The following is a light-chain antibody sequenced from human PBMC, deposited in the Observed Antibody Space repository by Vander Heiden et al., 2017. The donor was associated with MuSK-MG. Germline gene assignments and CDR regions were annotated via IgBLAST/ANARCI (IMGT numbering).Light chain of an antibody. CDR2: EVS. Sequence: QSALTQPPSASGSPGQSVTISCTGTSSDVGGYNYVSWYQQPPGKAPKLMIYEVSKRPSGVPDRFSGSKSGNPASLTVSGLQAEDEADYYCSSYAGSNKVFGGGTKLTV. CDR1: SSDVGGYNY. V-gene: IGLV2-8*01. J-gene: IGLJ2*01. CDR3: SSYAGSNKV.